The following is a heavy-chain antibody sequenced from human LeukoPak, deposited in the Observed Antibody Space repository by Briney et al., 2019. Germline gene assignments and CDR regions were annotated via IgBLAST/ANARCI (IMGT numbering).Heavy chain of an antibody. J-gene: IGHJ4*02. CDR3: ASGIAAAGGPFDY. Sequence: PGVSLRLSCSASGFTFSSYSMNWVRQAPGKGLEWFSSISSSSSYIYYADSVKGRFTISRDNAKNSLYLQMDSLRAEDTAVYYCASGIAAAGGPFDYWGQGTLVTVSS. V-gene: IGHV3-21*01. CDR2: ISSSSSYI. D-gene: IGHD6-13*01. CDR1: GFTFSSYS.